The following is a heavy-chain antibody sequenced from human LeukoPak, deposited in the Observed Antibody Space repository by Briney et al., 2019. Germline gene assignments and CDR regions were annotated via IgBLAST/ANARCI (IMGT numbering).Heavy chain of an antibody. D-gene: IGHD3-22*01. CDR2: INRNGGST. CDR1: GFTFDDYG. CDR3: AKYYDSSGYSAFDI. V-gene: IGHV3-20*04. J-gene: IGHJ3*02. Sequence: GGSLRLSCAASGFTFDDYGMSWVRQAPGKGLEWVSGINRNGGSTGYADSVKGRFTISRDNAKNSLYLQMNSLRAEDTALYYCAKYYDSSGYSAFDIWGQGTMVTVSS.